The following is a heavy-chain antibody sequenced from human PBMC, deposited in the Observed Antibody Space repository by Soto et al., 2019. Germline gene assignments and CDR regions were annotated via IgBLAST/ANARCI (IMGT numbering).Heavy chain of an antibody. J-gene: IGHJ3*02. Sequence: VKVSCKASGGTFSSYAISWVRQAPGQGLEWMGGIIPIFGTANYAQKFQGRVTITADESTSTAYMELSSLRSEDTAVYYCARPLARDGYNFDAFDIWGQGTMVTVSS. V-gene: IGHV1-69*13. D-gene: IGHD5-12*01. CDR3: ARPLARDGYNFDAFDI. CDR2: IIPIFGTA. CDR1: GGTFSSYA.